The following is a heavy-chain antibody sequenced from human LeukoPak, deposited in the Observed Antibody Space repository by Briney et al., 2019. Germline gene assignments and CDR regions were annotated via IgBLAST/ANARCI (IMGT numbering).Heavy chain of an antibody. CDR3: ARLVDPYDYSIKPPLGSGIDY. CDR1: GFTFSTYW. V-gene: IGHV3-7*01. Sequence: GGSLRLSCAASGFTFSTYWMTWVRQAPGKGLEWVANIKPDGSEKNHVVSVKGRLTISRDNAKNSLYLQMNSLRAEDTAVYYCARLVDPYDYSIKPPLGSGIDYWGQGTLVTVSS. J-gene: IGHJ4*02. CDR2: IKPDGSEK. D-gene: IGHD4-11*01.